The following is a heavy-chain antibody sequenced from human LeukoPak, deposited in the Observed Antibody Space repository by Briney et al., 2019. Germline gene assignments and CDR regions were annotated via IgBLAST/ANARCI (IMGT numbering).Heavy chain of an antibody. CDR2: LYYSGST. CDR1: GGSISSINYY. V-gene: IGHV4-39*01. D-gene: IGHD6-6*01. Sequence: TSETLSLTCTVSGGSISSINYYWGWIRQPPGKGLEWIGSLYYSGSTYYNPSLKSRVTISVDMSKNQFSLNLSSVTAADTAVYYCARGGIAAHLDYWGQGTLVTVSS. J-gene: IGHJ4*02. CDR3: ARGGIAAHLDY.